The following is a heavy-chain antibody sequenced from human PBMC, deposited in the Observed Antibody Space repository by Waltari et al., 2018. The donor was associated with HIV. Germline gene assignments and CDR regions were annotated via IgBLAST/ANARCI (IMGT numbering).Heavy chain of an antibody. CDR1: GYTFTGYY. J-gene: IGHJ5*02. CDR3: ARDLRACSGGSCYSGFDP. Sequence: QVQLVQSGAEVKKPGASVKVSCKASGYTFTGYYMHWVRQAPGQGLEWMGRCTPTSGGTNYAQKFQGRVTMTRDTSISAAYIELSRLRADDTAVYYCARDLRACSGGSCYSGFDPWGQGTLVTVSS. D-gene: IGHD2-15*01. CDR2: CTPTSGGT. V-gene: IGHV1-2*06.